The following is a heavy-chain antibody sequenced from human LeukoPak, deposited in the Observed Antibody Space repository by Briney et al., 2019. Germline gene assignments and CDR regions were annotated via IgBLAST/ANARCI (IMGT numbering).Heavy chain of an antibody. J-gene: IGHJ4*02. Sequence: SVKVSCKASGGTFSSYTISWVRQAPGQGLEWMGRIIPILGIANYAQKFQGRVTITADKSTSTAYMELSSLRSEDTAVYYCASSRLQGYSGYVYDDLYDYWGQGTLVTVSS. CDR2: IIPILGIA. CDR1: GGTFSSYT. D-gene: IGHD5-12*01. V-gene: IGHV1-69*02. CDR3: ASSRLQGYSGYVYDDLYDY.